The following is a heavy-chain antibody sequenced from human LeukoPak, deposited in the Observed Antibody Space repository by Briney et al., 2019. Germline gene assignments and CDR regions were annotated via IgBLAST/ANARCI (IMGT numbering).Heavy chain of an antibody. CDR3: AREQPRENFDY. Sequence: SETLSLTCTVSGGSISSGGYYWSWIRQPPGKGLEWIGYNYHSGSTYYNPSLKSRVTISVDRSKNQFSLKLSSVTAADTAVYYCAREQPRENFDYWGQGTLVTVSS. D-gene: IGHD6-13*01. V-gene: IGHV4-30-2*01. CDR1: GGSISSGGYY. J-gene: IGHJ4*02. CDR2: NYHSGST.